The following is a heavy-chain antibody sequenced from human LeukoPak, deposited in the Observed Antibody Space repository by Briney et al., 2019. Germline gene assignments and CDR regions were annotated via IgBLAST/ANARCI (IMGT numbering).Heavy chain of an antibody. Sequence: GGSLRLSCAASGFTVSTNYMSWVRQAPGKGLEWVSVIYRGGSTYYADSVQGRFTISRDNSKNTVYLQMNSLRAEDTAVYYCARDVQQLATQVLFDIWGQGTMVTVSS. D-gene: IGHD6-13*01. CDR3: ARDVQQLATQVLFDI. CDR1: GFTVSTNY. V-gene: IGHV3-66*01. CDR2: IYRGGST. J-gene: IGHJ3*02.